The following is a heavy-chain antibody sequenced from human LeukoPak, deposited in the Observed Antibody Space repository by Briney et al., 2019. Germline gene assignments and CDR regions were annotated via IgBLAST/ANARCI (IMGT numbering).Heavy chain of an antibody. CDR2: IYYSGST. CDR1: GGSISSYY. CDR3: AGHGVEMANDDAFDI. D-gene: IGHD5-24*01. J-gene: IGHJ3*02. V-gene: IGHV4-59*08. Sequence: PSETLSLTCTVSGGSISSYYWSWIRQPPGKGLEWIGYIYYSGSTNYNPSLKSRVTISVDTSKNQFSLKLSSVTAADTAVYYCAGHGVEMANDDAFDIWGQGTMVTVSS.